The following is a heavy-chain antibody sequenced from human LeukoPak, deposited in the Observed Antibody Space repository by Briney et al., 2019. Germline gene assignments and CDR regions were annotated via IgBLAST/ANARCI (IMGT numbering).Heavy chain of an antibody. CDR2: ISSSGSTI. CDR1: GFTFSSYE. V-gene: IGHV3-48*03. D-gene: IGHD3-22*01. Sequence: PGGSLRLSCAVSGFTFSSYEMNWVRQAPGKGLEWVSYISSSGSTIYYADSVKGRFTISRDNSKNTLYLQMNSLRAEDTAVYYCASGRSPYYYDSSGHPDYFDYWGQGTLVTVSS. J-gene: IGHJ4*02. CDR3: ASGRSPYYYDSSGHPDYFDY.